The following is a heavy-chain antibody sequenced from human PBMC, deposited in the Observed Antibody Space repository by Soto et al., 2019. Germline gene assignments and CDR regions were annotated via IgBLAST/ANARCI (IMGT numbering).Heavy chain of an antibody. J-gene: IGHJ6*02. CDR3: ARSSGRRHVFTFDYGLDV. D-gene: IGHD3-16*01. CDR2: SSSSGGYT. CDR1: GFSVGDNY. V-gene: IGHV3-11*06. Sequence: QVQLVESGGGLVEPGGSLRLSCAASGFSVGDNYMTWIRQAPGKGLEWLSYSSSSGGYTNYADSVKGRFTISRDNAKNSLYIQMDSLRAEDTAVYFCARSSGRRHVFTFDYGLDVWGQGTTVTVSS.